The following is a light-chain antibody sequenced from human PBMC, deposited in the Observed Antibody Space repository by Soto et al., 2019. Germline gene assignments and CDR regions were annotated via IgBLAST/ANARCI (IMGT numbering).Light chain of an antibody. J-gene: IGKJ1*01. Sequence: VVLTQSPDTLSVTPGEGATLSCSASENIGSDYLAWYQHKPGQPPSLLIFDASSRAPGIPDRFTGGGSGTDFTLTISRLEPEDFAVYYCQQYGSSPRKFGQGTKVDIK. CDR2: DAS. CDR1: ENIGSDY. CDR3: QQYGSSPRK. V-gene: IGKV3-20*01.